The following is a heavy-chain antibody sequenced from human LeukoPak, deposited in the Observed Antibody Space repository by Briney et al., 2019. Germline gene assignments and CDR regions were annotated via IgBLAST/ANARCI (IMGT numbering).Heavy chain of an antibody. J-gene: IGHJ6*03. CDR1: SYTFTRYG. CDR2: ISGSNGNT. Sequence: ASVKVSCKASSYTFTRYGISWVRQAPGQGLEWMGWISGSNGNTNYAQKFQGRVSMTADTSTSTAYMELRSLRSDDTAVYYCGGFYYYYMDVWGKGTTVTISS. CDR3: GGFYYYYMDV. V-gene: IGHV1-18*01.